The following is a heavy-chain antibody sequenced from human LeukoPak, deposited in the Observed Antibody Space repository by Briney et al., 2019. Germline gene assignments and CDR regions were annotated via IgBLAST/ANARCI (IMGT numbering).Heavy chain of an antibody. CDR2: IYYSEST. D-gene: IGHD4-17*01. Sequence: SETLSLTCTVSGGSISRYYWSWIRQPPGKGLEWIGYIYYSESTNYSPSLKSRATISVDASKNQVSLKLRSVTAADTAVYYCARRNDYGDYVSFDYWGQGTLVTVSS. J-gene: IGHJ4*02. CDR1: GGSISRYY. CDR3: ARRNDYGDYVSFDY. V-gene: IGHV4-59*08.